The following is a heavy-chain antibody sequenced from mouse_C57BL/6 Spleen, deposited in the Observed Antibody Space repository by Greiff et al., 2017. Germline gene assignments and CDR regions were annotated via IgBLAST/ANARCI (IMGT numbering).Heavy chain of an antibody. CDR2: INPNNGGT. J-gene: IGHJ1*03. Sequence: VQLQQSGPELVKPGASVKISCKASGYTFTDYYMNWVKQSHGKSLEWIGDINPNNGGTSYNQKFKGKATLTVDKSSSTAYMELRSLTSEDSAVYYCARRGYGNYVHWYFDVWGTGTTVTVSS. CDR1: GYTFTDYY. CDR3: ARRGYGNYVHWYFDV. V-gene: IGHV1-26*01. D-gene: IGHD2-1*01.